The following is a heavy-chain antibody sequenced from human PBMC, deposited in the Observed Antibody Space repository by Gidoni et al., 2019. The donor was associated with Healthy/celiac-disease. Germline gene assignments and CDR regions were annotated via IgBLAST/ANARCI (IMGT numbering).Heavy chain of an antibody. CDR1: GFTFSRYS. D-gene: IGHD3-22*01. V-gene: IGHV3-21*01. CDR2: ISSSSSYI. Sequence: EVQLVESGGGLVKPGGSLRLSCAASGFTFSRYSMNWVRQAPGKGLEWVSSISSSSSYIYYADSVKGRFTISRDNAKNSLYLQMNSLRAEDTAVYYCARTDASYYYDSSGADIWGQGTMVTVSS. J-gene: IGHJ3*02. CDR3: ARTDASYYYDSSGADI.